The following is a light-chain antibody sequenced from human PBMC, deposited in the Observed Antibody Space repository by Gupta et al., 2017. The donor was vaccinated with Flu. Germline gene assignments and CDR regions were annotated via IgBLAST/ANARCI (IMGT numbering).Light chain of an antibody. CDR2: DVS. V-gene: IGLV2-14*03. Sequence: ITISCTRTSSDVGGYNYVSWYQQHPGKAPKLMIFDVSNRPSGVSNRFSGSKSGNTASLTISGLQAEDEADYYCSSYTSSSALVLFGGGTKLTVL. CDR1: SSDVGGYNY. J-gene: IGLJ2*01. CDR3: SSYTSSSALVL.